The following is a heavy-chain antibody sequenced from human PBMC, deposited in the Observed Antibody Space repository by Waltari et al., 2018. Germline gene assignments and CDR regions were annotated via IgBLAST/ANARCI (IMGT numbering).Heavy chain of an antibody. J-gene: IGHJ5*02. CDR1: GFSLSTSGVG. V-gene: IGHV2-5*01. Sequence: QITLKESGPTLVKPTQTLTLTCTFSGFSLSTSGVGEGWIRQPPGKALEWLALIYWNDDKRYSPSLKSRLTITKDTSKNQVVLTMTNMDPVDTATYYCAHRRVPAATWGWFDPWGQGTLVTVSS. D-gene: IGHD2-2*01. CDR3: AHRRVPAATWGWFDP. CDR2: IYWNDDK.